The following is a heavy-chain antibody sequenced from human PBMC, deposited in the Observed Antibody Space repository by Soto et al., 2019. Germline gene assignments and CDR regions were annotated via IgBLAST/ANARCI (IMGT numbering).Heavy chain of an antibody. CDR3: TRDLNDDTGP. CDR2: ISPDGSEE. Sequence: EVQLVESGGGLVQPGGSLRLSCAASGFTFSGYWMTWVRQAPGKGLEGVANISPDGSEEYYVDSVKGRFTISRDNANNSVYLQMNSLRGEDAALYYCTRDLNDDTGPWGQGTQVTVSS. D-gene: IGHD1-1*01. V-gene: IGHV3-7*04. J-gene: IGHJ5*02. CDR1: GFTFSGYW.